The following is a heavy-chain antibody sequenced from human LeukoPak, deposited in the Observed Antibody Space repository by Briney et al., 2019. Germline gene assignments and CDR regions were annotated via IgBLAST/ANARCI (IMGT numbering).Heavy chain of an antibody. Sequence: SQTLSLTCAISGDTVSTNSAAWNWIRQSPSRGLEWLGRTYYRSKWYYDYALSVKSRITIKPDTSKNQFSLQLNSVTPEDTAVYYCARGGWSSSWPFDYWGQGTLVTVSS. CDR2: TYYRSKWYY. V-gene: IGHV6-1*01. CDR3: ARGGWSSSWPFDY. D-gene: IGHD6-13*01. CDR1: GDTVSTNSAA. J-gene: IGHJ4*02.